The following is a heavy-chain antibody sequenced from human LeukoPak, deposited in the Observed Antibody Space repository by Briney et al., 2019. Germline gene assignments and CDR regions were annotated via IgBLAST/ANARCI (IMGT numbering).Heavy chain of an antibody. CDR3: AKYPDTSLEGSWAAPFDY. Sequence: SETLSLTCTVSGGSISSSSHYWGWIRQPPGKGLEWIGSIYYTGSTDYSPSLKSRVTMSVDTSKNHFSLKLSSVTAADTAMYYCAKYPDTSLEGSWAAPFDYWGQGTLVTVSS. J-gene: IGHJ4*02. D-gene: IGHD6-13*01. CDR2: IYYTGST. CDR1: GGSISSSSHY. V-gene: IGHV4-39*07.